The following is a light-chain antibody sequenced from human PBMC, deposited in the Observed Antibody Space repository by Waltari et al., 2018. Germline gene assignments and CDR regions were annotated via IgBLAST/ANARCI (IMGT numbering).Light chain of an antibody. V-gene: IGLV8-61*01. CDR1: SGSVSSTSY. Sequence: QTVLTQEPSLSVSPGGTVTLTCALSSGSVSSTSYATWYQQTPGQAPRTLVYKGKGCSSGVPDRFSGSILGNKAALTITGAQADDESDYYCSMYMGSGIWVFGGGTKLTVL. CDR3: SMYMGSGIWV. CDR2: KGK. J-gene: IGLJ3*02.